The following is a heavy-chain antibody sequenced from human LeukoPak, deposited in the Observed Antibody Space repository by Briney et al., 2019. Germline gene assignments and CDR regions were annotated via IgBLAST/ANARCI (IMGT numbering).Heavy chain of an antibody. V-gene: IGHV4-59*01. CDR2: IYYSGST. CDR3: ARVKPLTSRGGNWFDP. J-gene: IGHJ5*02. Sequence: SETLSLTCTVSGGSISSYYWSWIRQPPGKGLEWIGYIYYSGSTNYNPSLKSRVTISVDTSKNQFSLKLSSVTAADTAGYYCARVKPLTSRGGNWFDPWGQGTLVTVSS. D-gene: IGHD2-2*01. CDR1: GGSISSYY.